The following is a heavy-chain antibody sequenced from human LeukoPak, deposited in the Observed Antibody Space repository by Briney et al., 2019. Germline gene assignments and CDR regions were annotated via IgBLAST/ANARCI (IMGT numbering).Heavy chain of an antibody. J-gene: IGHJ4*02. CDR1: GFTFSSYS. Sequence: GGSLRLSCAASGFTFSSYSMNWVRQAPGKGLEWVSYISSSSSTIYYADSVKGRFTISRDNSKNTLYLQMNSLRAEDTAVYYCARLITPDDFDYWGQGTLVTVSS. CDR3: ARLITPDDFDY. D-gene: IGHD1-14*01. CDR2: ISSSSSTI. V-gene: IGHV3-48*01.